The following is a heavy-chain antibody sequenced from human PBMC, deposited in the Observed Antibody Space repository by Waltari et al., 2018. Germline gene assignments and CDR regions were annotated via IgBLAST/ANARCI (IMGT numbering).Heavy chain of an antibody. CDR3: ARGPLLSKVDY. Sequence: QVQLQESGPGLVKPSQTLSLPCTVSGVSIDSGSYYWSWIRQPAGKGLEWIGRIYTSGSTNYNPSLKSRVTISVDTSKNQFSLNLSSVTAADTAVYYCARGPLLSKVDYWGQGTLVTVSS. CDR2: IYTSGST. D-gene: IGHD1-26*01. CDR1: GVSIDSGSYY. V-gene: IGHV4-61*02. J-gene: IGHJ4*02.